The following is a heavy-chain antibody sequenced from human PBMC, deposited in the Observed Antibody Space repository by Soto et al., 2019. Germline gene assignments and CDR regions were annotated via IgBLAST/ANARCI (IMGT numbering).Heavy chain of an antibody. Sequence: PGGSLRLSCAASGFTFSSYGMHWVRQAPGKGLEWVAVIWYDGSNKYYADSVKGRFTISRDNSKNTLYLQMNSLRAEDTAVYYCARGALRYFDGLDYWGQGTLVTVSS. J-gene: IGHJ4*02. D-gene: IGHD3-9*01. V-gene: IGHV3-33*01. CDR2: IWYDGSNK. CDR1: GFTFSSYG. CDR3: ARGALRYFDGLDY.